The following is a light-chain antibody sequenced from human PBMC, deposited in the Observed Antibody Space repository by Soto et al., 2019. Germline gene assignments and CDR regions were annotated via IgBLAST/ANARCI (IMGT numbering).Light chain of an antibody. CDR2: GAS. V-gene: IGKV3-15*01. J-gene: IGKJ5*01. Sequence: EIVMTQSPATLSVSPGERATLSCRASQSVSSKLACYQQKPGQAPRLLIYGASTRATGIPARFSGSGSGTEFTLTISSMQSEDFAVYYCQQYNNWPPITFGQGTRLEIK. CDR3: QQYNNWPPIT. CDR1: QSVSSK.